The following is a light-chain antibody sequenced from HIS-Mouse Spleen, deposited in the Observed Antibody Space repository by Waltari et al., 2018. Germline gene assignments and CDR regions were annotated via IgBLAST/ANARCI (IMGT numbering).Light chain of an antibody. Sequence: QSALTQPASVSGSPGQSITISCTGTSSDVGSYTLLSWYQQHPGKAPKLMIYEGSKRPSGVSNRFSGSKSGNTASLTISGLQAEDEADYYCCSYAGSSTVVFGGGTKLTVL. J-gene: IGLJ2*01. V-gene: IGLV2-23*01. CDR3: CSYAGSSTVV. CDR2: EGS. CDR1: SSDVGSYTL.